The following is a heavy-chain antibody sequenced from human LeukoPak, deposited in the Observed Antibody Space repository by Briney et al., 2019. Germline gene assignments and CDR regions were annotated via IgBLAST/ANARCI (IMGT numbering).Heavy chain of an antibody. CDR1: GGTFSSYA. CDR3: ARAERVAARPDAFDI. Sequence: GASVKVSCKASGGTFSSYAISWVRQAPGQGLEWMGGIIPIFGTANYAQKFQGRVTITTDESTSTAYMELSSLRSEDTAVYYCARAERVAARPDAFDIWGQGTMATVSS. D-gene: IGHD6-6*01. CDR2: IIPIFGTA. V-gene: IGHV1-69*05. J-gene: IGHJ3*02.